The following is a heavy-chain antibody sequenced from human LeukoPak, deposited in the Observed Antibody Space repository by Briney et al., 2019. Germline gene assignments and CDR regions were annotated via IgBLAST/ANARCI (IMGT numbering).Heavy chain of an antibody. Sequence: SETLSLTCTVSGGSISSGDYHWSWVRQPPGKGLEWIGYIYNSGYTYYNPSLKNRVTISVDTSKNQFSLKLSSVTAADTAVYYCARYEDVFDYWGQGTLVTVSS. D-gene: IGHD3-16*01. V-gene: IGHV4-30-4*01. J-gene: IGHJ4*02. CDR3: ARYEDVFDY. CDR2: IYNSGYT. CDR1: GGSISSGDYH.